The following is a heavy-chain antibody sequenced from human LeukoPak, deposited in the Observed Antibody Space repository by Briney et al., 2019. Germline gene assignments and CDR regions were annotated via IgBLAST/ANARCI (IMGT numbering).Heavy chain of an antibody. J-gene: IGHJ4*02. CDR3: ARHAKDIVVVVAATPFDY. V-gene: IGHV4-39*01. D-gene: IGHD2-15*01. CDR2: IYYSGST. CDR1: ARSISSSSYY. Sequence: SYTLSLTCTVPARSISSSSYYWGWIRQPPGKGPEWIGSIYYSGSTYYNPSLKSRVTISVDTSKNQFSLKLSSVTAADTAVYYCARHAKDIVVVVAATPFDYWGQGTLVTVSS.